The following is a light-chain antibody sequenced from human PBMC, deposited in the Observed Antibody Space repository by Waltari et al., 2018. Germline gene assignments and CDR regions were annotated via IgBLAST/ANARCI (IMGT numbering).Light chain of an antibody. CDR1: QSVSVY. CDR2: DAS. J-gene: IGKJ4*01. Sequence: EIVLTQSPATLSLSPGERATLSCRARQSVSVYLAWYQQKPGQAPRLLIFDASRRATGIPARFSGSGSGTDFTLTISSLEPEDFAVYYCQQRSNGLTFGGGTRVEIK. CDR3: QQRSNGLT. V-gene: IGKV3-11*01.